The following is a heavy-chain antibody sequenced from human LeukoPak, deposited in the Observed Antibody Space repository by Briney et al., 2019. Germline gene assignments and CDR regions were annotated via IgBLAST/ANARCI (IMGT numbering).Heavy chain of an antibody. Sequence: GGSLRLSCAASGFTFSNYAMTWVRQAPGKGLEWVSTISGGGGSTYYADSVKVRFTISRDNSKNTLYLQMNSLRAEDTAVYYCARGAHPLDAFDIWGQGTMVTVSS. V-gene: IGHV3-23*01. CDR1: GFTFSNYA. CDR2: ISGGGGST. CDR3: ARGAHPLDAFDI. J-gene: IGHJ3*02.